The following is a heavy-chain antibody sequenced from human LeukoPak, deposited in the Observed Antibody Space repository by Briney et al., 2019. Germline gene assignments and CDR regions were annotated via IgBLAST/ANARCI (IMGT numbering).Heavy chain of an antibody. Sequence: GGSLRLSCAASGFTFSSYEMNWVRQAPGKGLEWVSSISTGSSYIYYADSVKGRFTISRDNTRDSLFLQMNSLRAEDSAVYYCARDLSSTATDALDIWGQGTLVTVSS. CDR1: GFTFSSYE. D-gene: IGHD4-17*01. J-gene: IGHJ4*02. CDR3: ARDLSSTATDALDI. V-gene: IGHV3-21*01. CDR2: ISTGSSYI.